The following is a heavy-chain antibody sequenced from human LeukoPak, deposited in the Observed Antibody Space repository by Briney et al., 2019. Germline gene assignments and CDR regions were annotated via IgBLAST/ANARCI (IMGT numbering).Heavy chain of an antibody. CDR3: AIEDIVVVPAALDY. Sequence: ASVKVSCKASGYTFTGYYMHWVRQAPGQGLEWMGWINPNSGGTNYAQKFQGRVTMTRDTSISTAYMELSRLRSDDTAVYYCAIEDIVVVPAALDYWGHGTLVTVSS. J-gene: IGHJ4*01. CDR1: GYTFTGYY. V-gene: IGHV1-2*02. CDR2: INPNSGGT. D-gene: IGHD2-2*01.